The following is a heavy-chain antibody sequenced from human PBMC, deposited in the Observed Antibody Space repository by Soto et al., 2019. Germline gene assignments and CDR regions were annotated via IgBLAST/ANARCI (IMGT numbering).Heavy chain of an antibody. J-gene: IGHJ6*02. CDR3: ARDKTPSIFIYYYYGMDV. CDR2: ISSSSSYI. CDR1: GFTFSSYS. V-gene: IGHV3-21*01. D-gene: IGHD3-3*01. Sequence: EVQLVESGGGLVKPGGSLRLSCAASGFTFSSYSMNWVRQAPGKGLEWVSSISSSSSYIYYADSVKGRFTISRDNAKNSLYLQMNSLRAEDTAVYYCARDKTPSIFIYYYYGMDVWGQGTTVTVSS.